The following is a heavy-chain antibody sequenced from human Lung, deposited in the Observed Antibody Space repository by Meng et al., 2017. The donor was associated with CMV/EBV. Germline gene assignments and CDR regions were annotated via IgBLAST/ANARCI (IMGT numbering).Heavy chain of an antibody. J-gene: IGHJ6*02. D-gene: IGHD3-22*01. CDR3: AVRSSGYSSAYYFYGMDV. V-gene: IGHV3-30*04. CDR2: ISNDGSNK. CDR1: GFSFSTYA. Sequence: GGSLRLSCAASGFSFSTYAMHWFRQAPGKGLEWVALISNDGSNKYHADSVRGRFTISRDNSKNTLYLQMNSLRAEDTAVYFCAVRSSGYSSAYYFYGMDVWGQGTTVTVSS.